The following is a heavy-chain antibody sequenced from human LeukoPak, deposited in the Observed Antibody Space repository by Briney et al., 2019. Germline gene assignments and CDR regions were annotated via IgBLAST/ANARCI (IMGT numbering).Heavy chain of an antibody. Sequence: ASVKVSCKASVYTFTSYGISWVRQAPGQGLEWMGWIRTYNGNTHYAQKLQGRVTMTTDTSTSTAYMELRSLRSDDAAVYYCARSSLAVAGSVFDYWGQGTLVTVSS. J-gene: IGHJ4*02. CDR2: IRTYNGNT. CDR3: ARSSLAVAGSVFDY. CDR1: VYTFTSYG. V-gene: IGHV1-18*01. D-gene: IGHD6-19*01.